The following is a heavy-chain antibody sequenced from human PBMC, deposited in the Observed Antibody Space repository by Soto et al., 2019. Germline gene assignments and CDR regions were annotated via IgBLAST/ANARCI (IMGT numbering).Heavy chain of an antibody. J-gene: IGHJ4*02. CDR3: ARDRTSCCYRELDY. Sequence: QPGGSLRLSCAASGFTFSSYAMHWVRQAPGKGLEWVAVISYDGSNKYYADSVKGRFTFSRDNSKNTLYLQMNSLRAEDTAVYYCARDRTSCCYRELDYWGQGTLVTVSS. CDR2: ISYDGSNK. D-gene: IGHD2-2*01. V-gene: IGHV3-30-3*01. CDR1: GFTFSSYA.